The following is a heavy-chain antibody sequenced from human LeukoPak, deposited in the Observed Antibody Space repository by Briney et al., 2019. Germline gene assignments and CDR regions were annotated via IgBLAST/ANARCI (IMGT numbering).Heavy chain of an antibody. V-gene: IGHV3-64*01. J-gene: IGHJ6*02. CDR3: ARGERYSSSWYERRSYYYYGMDV. D-gene: IGHD6-13*01. Sequence: SGGSLRLSCAASGFTFSSYAMHWVRQAPGKGLEYVSAISSNGGSTYYANSVKGRFTISRDNSKNTLYLQMGSLRAEDVAVYYCARGERYSSSWYERRSYYYYGMDVWGQGTTVTVSS. CDR1: GFTFSSYA. CDR2: ISSNGGST.